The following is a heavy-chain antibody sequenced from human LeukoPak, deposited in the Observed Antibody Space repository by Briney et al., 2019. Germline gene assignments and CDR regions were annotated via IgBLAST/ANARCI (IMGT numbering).Heavy chain of an antibody. CDR3: VRGQLERPFDFYYGMDV. CDR2: INSDGSST. J-gene: IGHJ6*04. V-gene: IGHV3-74*01. Sequence: GGSLRLSCVDSGFTSSGYWMHWVRQAPGKGLVWVSRINSDGSSTTYAESVKGRFTISRGNAKNTLSLQMNSLRAEDTAVYYCVRGQLERPFDFYYGMDVWGKGTTVTVSS. CDR1: GFTSSGYW. D-gene: IGHD1-1*01.